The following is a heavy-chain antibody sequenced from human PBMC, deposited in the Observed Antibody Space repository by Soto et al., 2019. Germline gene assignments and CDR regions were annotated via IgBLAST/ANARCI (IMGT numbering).Heavy chain of an antibody. J-gene: IGHJ6*02. Sequence: TSETLSLTCAVYGGSFSGYYWSWIRQPPGKGLEWIGEINHSGSTNYNPSLKSRVTISVDTSKNQFSLKLSSVTAADTAVYYCARGEHALWFGESTYYYYGMDVWGQGTTVTVSS. CDR2: INHSGST. D-gene: IGHD3-10*01. CDR3: ARGEHALWFGESTYYYYGMDV. V-gene: IGHV4-34*01. CDR1: GGSFSGYY.